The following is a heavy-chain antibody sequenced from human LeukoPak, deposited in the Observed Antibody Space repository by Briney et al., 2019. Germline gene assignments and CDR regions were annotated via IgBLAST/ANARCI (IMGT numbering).Heavy chain of an antibody. CDR3: ARAPPGYSSGWYYYYGMDV. CDR2: IYSGGST. D-gene: IGHD6-19*01. CDR1: GFTVSSNY. Sequence: PGGSPRLSCAASGFTVSSNYMSWVRQAPGKGLEWVSVIYSGGSTYYADSVKGRFTISRDNSKNTLYLQMNSLRAEDTAVYYCARAPPGYSSGWYYYYGMDVWGQGTTVTVSS. V-gene: IGHV3-66*01. J-gene: IGHJ6*02.